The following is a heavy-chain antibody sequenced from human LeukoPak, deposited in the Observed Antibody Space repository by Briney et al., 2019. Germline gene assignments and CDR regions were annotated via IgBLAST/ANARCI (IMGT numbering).Heavy chain of an antibody. V-gene: IGHV3-30*02. D-gene: IGHD1-20*01. CDR1: GFTFSSYG. CDR2: IWYDGSNK. J-gene: IGHJ5*02. CDR3: AKERYNWNDKGFDP. Sequence: GGSLRLSCAASGFTFSSYGMHWVRQAPGKGLEWVAVIWYDGSNKYYADSVKGRFTISRDNSKNTLYLQMNSLRAEDTAVYYCAKERYNWNDKGFDPWGQGTLVTVSS.